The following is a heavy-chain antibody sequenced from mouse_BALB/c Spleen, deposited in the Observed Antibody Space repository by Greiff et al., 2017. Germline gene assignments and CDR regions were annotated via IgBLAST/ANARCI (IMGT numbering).Heavy chain of an antibody. CDR1: GYAFSSYW. CDR2: IYPGDGDT. J-gene: IGHJ1*01. CDR3: ARGGHWYFDV. Sequence: QVQLKESGAELVRPGSSVKISCKASGYAFSSYWMNWVKQRPGQGLEWIGQIYPGDGDTNYNGKFKGKATLTADKSSSTAYMQLSSLTSEDSAVYFCARGGHWYFDVWGAGTTVTVSS. V-gene: IGHV1-80*01.